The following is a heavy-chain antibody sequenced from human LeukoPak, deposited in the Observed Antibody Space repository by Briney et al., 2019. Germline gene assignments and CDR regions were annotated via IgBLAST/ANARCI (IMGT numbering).Heavy chain of an antibody. V-gene: IGHV1-8*01. CDR3: ARGETATNVLRYFDWLHYPRLSDAFDI. CDR2: MNFNSGNT. D-gene: IGHD3-9*01. J-gene: IGHJ3*02. Sequence: EASVKVSCKASGYTFPNYDINWVRQATGQGLEWMGWMNFNSGNTGYAQKFQGRVTMTRNTAISTVYMELSSLRSEDTAVYYCARGETATNVLRYFDWLHYPRLSDAFDIWGQGTMVTVSS. CDR1: GYTFPNYD.